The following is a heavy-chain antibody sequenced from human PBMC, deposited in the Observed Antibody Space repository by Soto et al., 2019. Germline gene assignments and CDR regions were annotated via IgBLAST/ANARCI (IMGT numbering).Heavy chain of an antibody. CDR2: IIPIFGTS. J-gene: IGHJ3*02. CDR1: GGTFSSYA. CDR3: ARDSEVAAHAFDI. D-gene: IGHD2-15*01. Sequence: QVQLAQSGAEVKTPGSSVKVSCKASGGTFSSYAISWVRQAPGQGLEWMGGIIPIFGTSNYAQMFQGRVTITADDATNTAYMGLSSLTSDDTAMYYCARDSEVAAHAFDIWGQGTMVSVSS. V-gene: IGHV1-69*12.